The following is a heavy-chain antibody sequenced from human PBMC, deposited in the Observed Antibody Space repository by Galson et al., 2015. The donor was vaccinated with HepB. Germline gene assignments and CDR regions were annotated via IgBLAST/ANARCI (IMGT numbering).Heavy chain of an antibody. D-gene: IGHD1-1*01. CDR3: ARGERNWSFPMNAFDI. CDR1: GFTFSSYG. J-gene: IGHJ3*02. CDR2: IWYDGSNK. Sequence: SLRLSCAASGFTFSSYGMHWIRQAPGKGLEWVAVIWYDGSNKYYADSVKGRFTISRDNSKNTLYLQMNSLRAKDTAVYYCARGERNWSFPMNAFDIWGQGTMVTVSS. V-gene: IGHV3-33*01.